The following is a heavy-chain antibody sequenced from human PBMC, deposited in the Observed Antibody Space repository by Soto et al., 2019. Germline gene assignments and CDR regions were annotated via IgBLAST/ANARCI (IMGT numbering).Heavy chain of an antibody. V-gene: IGHV1-8*01. J-gene: IGHJ6*02. D-gene: IGHD3-3*01. Sequence: ASVKVSCKASGYTFTRYDINWVRQATGQGLEWMGWMNPNSGNTGYAQTFQGRATMTRNTSISTAYMELSSLRSEDTAVYYWARTDFWSGSNVWGQGTTVTVSS. CDR2: MNPNSGNT. CDR3: ARTDFWSGSNV. CDR1: GYTFTRYD.